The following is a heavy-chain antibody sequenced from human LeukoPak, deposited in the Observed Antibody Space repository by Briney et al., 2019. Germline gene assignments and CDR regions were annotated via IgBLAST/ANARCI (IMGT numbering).Heavy chain of an antibody. D-gene: IGHD3-10*01. CDR3: ARRAVRGVIGFDP. Sequence: SHTLSLTCAISGDSVSSNSAAWNWISQSPSRGLEWLGRTYYRSKWYNDYAVSVKSRITINPDTSKNQFSLQLNSVTPEDTAVYYCARRAVRGVIGFDPWGQGTLVTVSS. V-gene: IGHV6-1*01. CDR2: TYYRSKWYN. CDR1: GDSVSSNSAA. J-gene: IGHJ5*02.